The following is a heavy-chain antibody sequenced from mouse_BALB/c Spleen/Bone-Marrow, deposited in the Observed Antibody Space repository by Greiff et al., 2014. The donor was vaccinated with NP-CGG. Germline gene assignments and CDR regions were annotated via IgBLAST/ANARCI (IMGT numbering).Heavy chain of an antibody. D-gene: IGHD3-2*02. CDR3: ASQDVYYYAMDY. J-gene: IGHJ4*01. CDR2: ISYSGST. V-gene: IGHV3-2*02. Sequence: EVKLVESGPGLVKPSQSLSLTCTVTGYSITSDYAWNWIRQFPGNKLEWMGYISYSGSTSYNPSLKSRISITRDTSKNQFFLQLNSVTTEDTATYYRASQDVYYYAMDYWGQGTSVTVSS. CDR1: GYSITSDYA.